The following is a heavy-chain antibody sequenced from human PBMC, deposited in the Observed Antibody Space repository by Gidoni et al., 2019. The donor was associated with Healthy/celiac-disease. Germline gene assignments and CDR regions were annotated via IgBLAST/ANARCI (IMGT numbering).Heavy chain of an antibody. CDR2: INHSGST. D-gene: IGHD5-12*01. V-gene: IGHV4-34*01. CDR1: GGSFSGYY. CDR3: ARGGGMATKLRPRDY. Sequence: QVQLQQWGAGLLKPSETLTLTCAVYGGSFSGYYWSWIRPPPGKGLEWIGEINHSGSTHYHPSLKSRVTISVDTSKNQFSLKLSSVTAADTAVYYCARGGGMATKLRPRDYWGQGTLVTVSS. J-gene: IGHJ4*02.